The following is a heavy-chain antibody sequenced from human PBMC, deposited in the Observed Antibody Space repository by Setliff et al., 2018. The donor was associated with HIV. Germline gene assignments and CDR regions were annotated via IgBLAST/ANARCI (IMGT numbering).Heavy chain of an antibody. CDR3: ARSRRGIAVAFDANLFDT. CDR2: TSAINGDT. V-gene: IGHV1-18*01. Sequence: ASVKVSCKASGYTFNSFGILWVRQAPGQGFEWMGWTSAINGDTRYAQKVQGRVTMTIETSTSTACMELRSLRSDDTAVYFCARSRRGIAVAFDANLFDTWGQGTLVTVSS. J-gene: IGHJ5*02. D-gene: IGHD6-19*01. CDR1: GYTFNSFG.